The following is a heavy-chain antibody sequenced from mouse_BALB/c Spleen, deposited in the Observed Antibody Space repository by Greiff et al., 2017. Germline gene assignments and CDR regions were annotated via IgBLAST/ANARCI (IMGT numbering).Heavy chain of an antibody. CDR3: TRPIYYDYEGAMDY. V-gene: IGHV6-6*02. D-gene: IGHD2-4*01. Sequence: EVKVEESGGGLVQPGGSMKLSCVASGFTFSNYWMNWVRQSPEKGLEWVAEIRLKSNNYATHYAESVKGRFTISRDDSKSSVYLQMNNLRAEDTGIYYCTRPIYYDYEGAMDYWGQGTSVTVSS. CDR2: IRLKSNNYAT. CDR1: GFTFSNYW. J-gene: IGHJ4*01.